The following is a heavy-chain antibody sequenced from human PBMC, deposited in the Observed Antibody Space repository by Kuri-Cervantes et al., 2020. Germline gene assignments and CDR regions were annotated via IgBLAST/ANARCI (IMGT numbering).Heavy chain of an antibody. J-gene: IGHJ4*02. Sequence: GESLKISCAASGFTFSSYAMSWVRQAPGRGLEWLSRINGDGSNKHYADSVKGRFTISRDNSKNTLYLQMNSLRREDTAVYYCARDQQPGVVIIPDYFDYWGQGTLVTVSS. V-gene: IGHV3-23*01. CDR3: ARDQQPGVVIIPDYFDY. CDR1: GFTFSSYA. CDR2: INGDGSNK. D-gene: IGHD3-3*01.